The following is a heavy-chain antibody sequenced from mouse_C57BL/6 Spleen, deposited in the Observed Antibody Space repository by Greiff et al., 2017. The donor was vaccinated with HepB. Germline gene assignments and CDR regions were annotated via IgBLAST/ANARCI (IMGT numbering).Heavy chain of an antibody. CDR3: ARGYYDYNGAMDY. D-gene: IGHD2-4*01. Sequence: DVKLQESGPGLVKPSQSLSLTCSVTGYSITSGYYWNWIRQFPGNKLEWMGYISYDGSNNYNPSLKNRISITRYTSKNQFCLKLNSVTTEDTATYYCARGYYDYNGAMDYWGQGTSVTVSS. CDR2: ISYDGSN. CDR1: GYSITSGYY. V-gene: IGHV3-6*01. J-gene: IGHJ4*01.